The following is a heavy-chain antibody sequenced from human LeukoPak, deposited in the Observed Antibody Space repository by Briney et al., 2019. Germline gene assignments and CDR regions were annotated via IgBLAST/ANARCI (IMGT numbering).Heavy chain of an antibody. CDR2: ISTYNGNT. V-gene: IGHV1-18*01. CDR3: ARGGIRFLESSTVDY. J-gene: IGHJ4*02. CDR1: GYTFTNYA. Sequence: ASVKVSCKASGYTFTNYAMNWVRQAPGQGLEWMGRISTYNGNTDYAQGLQDRAIMTTDTSTRTAYMELRSLRSDDTAVYYCARGGIRFLESSTVDYWGQGTLVTVSS. D-gene: IGHD3-3*01.